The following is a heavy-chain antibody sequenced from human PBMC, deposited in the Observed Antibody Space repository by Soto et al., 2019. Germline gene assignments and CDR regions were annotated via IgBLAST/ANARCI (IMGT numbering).Heavy chain of an antibody. CDR1: GAPITWGDYS. CDR3: ASGWMAAFDN. Sequence: SETLSLTCAISGAPITWGDYSWSWIRQAPGKGLEWIGYIYYSGSTLYNPSLKRRVTISADTAKNQFSLRLTSLTAADTAVYYCASGWMAAFDNWGQGTLVTVSS. V-gene: IGHV4-61*08. D-gene: IGHD2-2*03. J-gene: IGHJ4*02. CDR2: IYYSGST.